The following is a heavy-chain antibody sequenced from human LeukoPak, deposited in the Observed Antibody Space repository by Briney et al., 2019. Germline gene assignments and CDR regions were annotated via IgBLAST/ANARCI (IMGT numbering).Heavy chain of an antibody. Sequence: PGGSLRLSCAASGFTFSSYAMSWVRQAPGKGLEWVSAISGSGGSTYYADSVKGRFTISRDNSKNTLYLQMNSLRAEDTAVYYCARALQGSGWSDYWGQGTLVTVPS. J-gene: IGHJ4*02. D-gene: IGHD6-19*01. CDR3: ARALQGSGWSDY. V-gene: IGHV3-23*01. CDR1: GFTFSSYA. CDR2: ISGSGGST.